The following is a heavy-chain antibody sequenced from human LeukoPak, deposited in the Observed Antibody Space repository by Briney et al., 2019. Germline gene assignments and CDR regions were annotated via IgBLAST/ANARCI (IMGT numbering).Heavy chain of an antibody. CDR1: GFTVSSNY. D-gene: IGHD3-16*01. V-gene: IGHV3-23*01. Sequence: GGSLRLSCAASGFTVSSNYMTWVRQAPGKGLEWVSSISGDGGNTFYADSVKGRFTISRDNSKNTLYLQMNSLRAEDTALYFCAKGLILRSYYFDYWGQGTLVTVSS. J-gene: IGHJ4*02. CDR2: ISGDGGNT. CDR3: AKGLILRSYYFDY.